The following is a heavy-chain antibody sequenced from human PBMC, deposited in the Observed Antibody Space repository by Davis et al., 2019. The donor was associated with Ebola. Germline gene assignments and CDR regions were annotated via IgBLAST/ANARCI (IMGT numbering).Heavy chain of an antibody. Sequence: PGGSLRLSCAVYGGSFSGYYWSWVRQAPGKGLEWVSAISGSGGSTYYADSVKGRFTISRDNSKNTLYLQMNSLRAEDTAVYYCAKDANRRIAVAGREFDYWGQGTLVTVSS. CDR2: ISGSGGST. V-gene: IGHV3-23*01. J-gene: IGHJ4*02. D-gene: IGHD6-19*01. CDR1: GGSFSGYY. CDR3: AKDANRRIAVAGREFDY.